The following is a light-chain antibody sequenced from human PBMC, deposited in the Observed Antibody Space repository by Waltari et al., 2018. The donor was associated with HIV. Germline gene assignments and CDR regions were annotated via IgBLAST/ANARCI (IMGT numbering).Light chain of an antibody. CDR3: VTWADRSSGPVV. J-gene: IGLJ2*01. CDR1: STKTGNNY. CDR2: RNN. V-gene: IGLV1-47*01. Sequence: QSVLTQQPSASGTPGQRITISCSGSSTKTGNNYVHWYQHLPGTAPKHLIYRNNQRASGVPDRFSGSKSGTSASLAISGLRSEDEADYYCVTWADRSSGPVVFGGGTKVTVL.